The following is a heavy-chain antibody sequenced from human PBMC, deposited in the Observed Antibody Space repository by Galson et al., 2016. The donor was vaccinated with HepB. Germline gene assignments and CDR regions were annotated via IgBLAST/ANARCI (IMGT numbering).Heavy chain of an antibody. CDR3: AKEDYVLRSFDWLRNYFDS. J-gene: IGHJ4*02. CDR2: ISGSGGTT. D-gene: IGHD3-9*01. Sequence: SLRLSCAASGFTFSDYYMDWVRQAPGKGLEWVSAISGSGGTTYYADSVKGRFTLSRDNSNNTLYLQMNSLRAEDTAVYYCAKEDYVLRSFDWLRNYFDSWGQGTLVTVSS. V-gene: IGHV3-23*01. CDR1: GFTFSDYY.